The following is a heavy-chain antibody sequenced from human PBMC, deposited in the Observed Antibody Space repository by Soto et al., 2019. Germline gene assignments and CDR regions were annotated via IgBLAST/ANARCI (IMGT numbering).Heavy chain of an antibody. CDR2: IYYSGST. D-gene: IGHD4-17*01. J-gene: IGHJ4*02. CDR3: ARWLGYGPHFDY. Sequence: QVQLQESCTGLVKPSQTLSLTCTVSGDSISSGDYYWSWIRQPPGKGLEWIGYIYYSGSTYYNPSLKSRVTISVDTSKNQFSLKLSSVTAADTAVYYCARWLGYGPHFDYWGQGTLVTVSS. CDR1: GDSISSGDYY. V-gene: IGHV4-30-4*01.